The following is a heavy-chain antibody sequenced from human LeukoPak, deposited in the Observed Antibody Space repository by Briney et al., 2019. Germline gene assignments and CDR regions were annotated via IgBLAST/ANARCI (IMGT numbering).Heavy chain of an antibody. V-gene: IGHV1-46*01. J-gene: IGHJ3*02. Sequence: WASLKVSCKASGYTFTSYYMHWVRQAPGQGLEWMGIINPSGGSTSDAQKFQGRVTMTRDTSTSTVYMELSSLRSGDTAVYYCATPGKEYRSRPHDAFDIWGQGIMVTVSS. CDR3: ATPGKEYRSRPHDAFDI. CDR2: INPSGGST. D-gene: IGHD6-6*01. CDR1: GYTFTSYY.